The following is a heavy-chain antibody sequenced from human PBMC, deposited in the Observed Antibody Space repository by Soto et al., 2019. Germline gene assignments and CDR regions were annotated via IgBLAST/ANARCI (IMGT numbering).Heavy chain of an antibody. CDR1: GYTFTSYG. D-gene: IGHD2-2*01. CDR3: ARVIGDIVVVPAATPYYYYGMDV. Sequence: QVQLVQSGAEVKKPGASVKVSCKASGYTFTSYGISWVRQAPGQGLEWMGWISAYNGNTNYAQKLQGRVTMTTDTSTSTAYMERRSLRTDDTAVYYYARVIGDIVVVPAATPYYYYGMDVWGQGTTVTVSS. CDR2: ISAYNGNT. V-gene: IGHV1-18*01. J-gene: IGHJ6*02.